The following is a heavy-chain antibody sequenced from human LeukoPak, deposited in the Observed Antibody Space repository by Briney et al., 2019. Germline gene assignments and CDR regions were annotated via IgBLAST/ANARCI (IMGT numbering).Heavy chain of an antibody. V-gene: IGHV1-3*01. D-gene: IGHD6-19*01. CDR3: VRGGPNKSGWTLDY. J-gene: IGHJ4*02. CDR1: GYTLTNYA. CDR2: FNSDTGNT. Sequence: ASVKVSCKASGYTLTNYAIHWVRQAPGQRLEWMGWFNSDTGNTEYSQKFQGRLTISRDTSANTAYMELNRLRPEDTAVFYCVRGGPNKSGWTLDYWGQGTLVTVSS.